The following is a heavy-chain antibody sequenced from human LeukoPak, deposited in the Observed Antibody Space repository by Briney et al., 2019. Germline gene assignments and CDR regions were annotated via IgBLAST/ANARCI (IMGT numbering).Heavy chain of an antibody. CDR2: IYPGDSET. CDR3: ARLLELDDAFDI. CDR1: GYSFSSYW. Sequence: GESLKISCKGSGYSFSSYWIGWVRQMPGKGLEWMAIIYPGDSETTYSPSFHGQVTISADNSISTAYLQWNSLKASDTAIYYCARLLELDDAFDIWGQGTMVTVSS. J-gene: IGHJ3*02. V-gene: IGHV5-51*01. D-gene: IGHD6-13*01.